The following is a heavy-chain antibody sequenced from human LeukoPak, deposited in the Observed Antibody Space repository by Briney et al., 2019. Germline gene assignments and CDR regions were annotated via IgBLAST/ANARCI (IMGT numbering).Heavy chain of an antibody. Sequence: GASVNVSCKAFVYTFTDCFMHWVRQAPGQGPELMGWFNPKTGGAKYAQKFQGRVTMTRDTSLSTAYMELTGLTSDDTAVYHCERAQALTAPAGTFADSRGQGTLVTVSS. V-gene: IGHV1-2*02. CDR3: ERAQALTAPAGTFADS. CDR2: FNPKTGGA. D-gene: IGHD6-13*01. CDR1: VYTFTDCF. J-gene: IGHJ4*02.